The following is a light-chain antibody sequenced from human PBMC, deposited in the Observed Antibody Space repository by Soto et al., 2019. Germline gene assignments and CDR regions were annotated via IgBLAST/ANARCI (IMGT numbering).Light chain of an antibody. J-gene: IGKJ5*01. CDR2: GAS. CDR3: HQYKQWPIT. V-gene: IGKV3-15*01. CDR1: QTLDIY. Sequence: EIVVTQSPATLFVSPGERATLSCSASQTLDIYLAWYQQRPGQAPRLLIYGASTRATDIPPRFSGSGSGTEFTLTISSLQSEDFAVYSCHQYKQWPITFGQGTRVEIK.